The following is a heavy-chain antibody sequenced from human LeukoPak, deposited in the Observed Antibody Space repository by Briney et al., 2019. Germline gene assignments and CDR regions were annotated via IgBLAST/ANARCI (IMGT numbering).Heavy chain of an antibody. J-gene: IGHJ4*02. Sequence: PGGSLRLSCAASGFTFSSYSMNWVRQPPGQGLECVSLISWAGSNTFYSDSVKGRFIISRDNRKTSLYLQLNSLRTEDSALYYCAKDIAGYYDFWSGYHDYFDDWGQGTLSPSPQ. D-gene: IGHD3-3*01. CDR3: AKDIAGYYDFWSGYHDYFDD. V-gene: IGHV3-43*01. CDR2: ISWAGSNT. CDR1: GFTFSSYS.